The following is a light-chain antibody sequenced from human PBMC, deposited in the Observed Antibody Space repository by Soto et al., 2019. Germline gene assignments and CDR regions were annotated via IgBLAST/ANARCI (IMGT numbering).Light chain of an antibody. J-gene: IGKJ5*01. CDR3: QQRINSLT. V-gene: IGKV3-11*01. CDR2: DAF. CDR1: QSVGNY. Sequence: EVLVTQYPSTLPLPHGERATLSCRASQSVGNYLTWYQQKPGQAPRLLIYDAFNRATGIPARFSGSGSGTDFTLSNTSQEPEDFAVYYCQQRINSLTFGQGTRLDIK.